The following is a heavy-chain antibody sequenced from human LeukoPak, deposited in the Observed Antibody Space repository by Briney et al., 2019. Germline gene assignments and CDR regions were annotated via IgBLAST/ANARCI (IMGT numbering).Heavy chain of an antibody. CDR2: INHSGST. V-gene: IGHV4-34*01. Sequence: SETLSLTCAVYGGSFSGYYWNWIRQPPGKGLEWIGEINHSGSTNYNPSLKSRVTISVDTSKNQFSLKLSSVTAADTAVYYCARVFGQTHYYYYYMDVWGKGTTVTISS. J-gene: IGHJ6*03. CDR1: GGSFSGYY. CDR3: ARVFGQTHYYYYYMDV. D-gene: IGHD3-3*01.